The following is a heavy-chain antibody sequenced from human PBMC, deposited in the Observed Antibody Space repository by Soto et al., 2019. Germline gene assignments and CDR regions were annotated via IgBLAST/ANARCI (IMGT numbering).Heavy chain of an antibody. CDR1: GGTFSSYT. D-gene: IGHD2-15*01. V-gene: IGHV1-69*02. Sequence: QVQLVQSGAEVKKPGSSVKVSCKASGGTFSSYTISWVRQAPGQGLEWMGRIIPILGIANYAQKFQGRVXSTAQKSTSTXXMXMXXLTSEDTAVYYCASTLGYCSGGSCFSYYYYYGMDVWGQGTTVTVSS. CDR2: IIPILGIA. J-gene: IGHJ6*02. CDR3: ASTLGYCSGGSCFSYYYYYGMDV.